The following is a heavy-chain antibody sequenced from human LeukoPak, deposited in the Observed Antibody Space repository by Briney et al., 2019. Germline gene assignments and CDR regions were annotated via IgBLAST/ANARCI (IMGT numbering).Heavy chain of an antibody. D-gene: IGHD4-17*01. CDR1: GFTFSSYW. V-gene: IGHV3-7*01. CDR2: IKQDGSEK. Sequence: PEGSLRLSCAASGFTFSSYWMSWVRQAPGKGLEWVANIKQDGSEKYYVDSVKGRFTISRDNAKNSLYLQMNSLRAEDTAVYYCARADYGDYAVYWGQGTLVTVSS. CDR3: ARADYGDYAVY. J-gene: IGHJ4*02.